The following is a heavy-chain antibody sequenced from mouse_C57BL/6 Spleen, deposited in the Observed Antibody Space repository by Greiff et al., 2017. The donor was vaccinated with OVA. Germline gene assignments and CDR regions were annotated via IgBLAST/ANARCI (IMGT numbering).Heavy chain of an antibody. V-gene: IGHV1-47*01. D-gene: IGHD2-3*01. CDR1: GYTFTTYP. J-gene: IGHJ4*01. CDR3: AKCDGYSHAMDY. CDR2: FHPYNDDT. Sequence: VQLQQSGAELVKPGASVKTSCKASGYTFTTYPIEWMKQNHGKSLEWIGNFHPYNDDTKYNEKFKGKATLTVEKSSSTVYLGLSRFTSDDSAVYYCAKCDGYSHAMDYWGQGTSVTVSS.